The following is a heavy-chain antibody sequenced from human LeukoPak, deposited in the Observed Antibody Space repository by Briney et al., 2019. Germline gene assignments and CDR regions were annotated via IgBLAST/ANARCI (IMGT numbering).Heavy chain of an antibody. CDR2: ISYDGSNK. V-gene: IGHV3-30*04. J-gene: IGHJ4*02. D-gene: IGHD3-22*01. Sequence: PGGSLRLSCAASGFTFSSYAMHWVRQALGKGLEWVAVISYDGSNKYYADSVKGRFTISRDNSKNTLYLQMNSLRAEDTAVYYCARGTYYYDSSGYSIHFYYFDYWGQGTLVTVSS. CDR3: ARGTYYYDSSGYSIHFYYFDY. CDR1: GFTFSSYA.